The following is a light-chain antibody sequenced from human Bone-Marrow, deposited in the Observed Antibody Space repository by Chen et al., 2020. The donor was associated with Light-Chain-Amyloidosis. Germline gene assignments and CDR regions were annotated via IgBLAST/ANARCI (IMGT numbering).Light chain of an antibody. Sequence: QSALTKPASVSGSPGQSITISCTGTSSDVGGDNHVSWYQQHPDKAPKLMIYEVTNLPSWVPDRFSCSKAGNTASLTISGLQTEDEADYFCSSYTITNTLVFGSGTRVTVL. CDR3: SSYTITNTLV. J-gene: IGLJ1*01. CDR2: EVT. V-gene: IGLV2-14*01. CDR1: SSDVGGDNH.